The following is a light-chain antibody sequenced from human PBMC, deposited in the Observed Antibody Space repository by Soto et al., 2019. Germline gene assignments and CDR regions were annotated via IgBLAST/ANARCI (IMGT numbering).Light chain of an antibody. Sequence: EIVMTQSPATLSVSPGERATFSCWASQSVSSNLAWYQQKPGQAPRLLIYDASTRATGIPARFSGSGSGTDFTLTISGLQSEDFAVYYCQQRSNWPPITFGQGTRLEIK. CDR1: QSVSSN. CDR3: QQRSNWPPIT. CDR2: DAS. J-gene: IGKJ5*01. V-gene: IGKV3D-15*01.